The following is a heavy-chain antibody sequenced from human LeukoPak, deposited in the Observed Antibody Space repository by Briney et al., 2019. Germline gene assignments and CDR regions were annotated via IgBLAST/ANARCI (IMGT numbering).Heavy chain of an antibody. CDR1: GYTFTSYD. V-gene: IGHV1-8*01. Sequence: GASVKVSCKASGYTFTSYDINWVRQATGQGLEWMGWMNPNSGNTGYAQKFQGRVTMTRNTSISTAYMELSSLGSEDTAVYYCVLGATIKYFDYWGQGTLVTVSS. CDR2: MNPNSGNT. D-gene: IGHD5-24*01. CDR3: VLGATIKYFDY. J-gene: IGHJ4*02.